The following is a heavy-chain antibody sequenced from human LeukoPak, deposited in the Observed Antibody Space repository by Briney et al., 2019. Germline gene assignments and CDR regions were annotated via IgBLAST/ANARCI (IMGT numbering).Heavy chain of an antibody. J-gene: IGHJ5*02. CDR2: ISYDGSNK. D-gene: IGHD3-16*01. Sequence: PGRSLRLSCAASGFTFSSYGMHWVRQAPGKGLEWVAVISYDGSNKYYADSVKGRFTISRDNSKNTLYLQMNSLRAEDTAVYYCARGGGPPSHYNWFDPWGQGTLVTVSS. CDR3: ARGGGPPSHYNWFDP. V-gene: IGHV3-30*03. CDR1: GFTFSSYG.